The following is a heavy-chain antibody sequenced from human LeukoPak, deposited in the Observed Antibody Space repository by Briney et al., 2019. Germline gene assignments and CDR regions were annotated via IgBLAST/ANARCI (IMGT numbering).Heavy chain of an antibody. D-gene: IGHD5-12*01. V-gene: IGHV3-7*03. CDR1: GFTFISYW. CDR3: ASFSGYEYYYYGMDV. Sequence: PGGSLRVSCAASGFTFISYWMSWVRQAPGKGLEWVANIKQDGSEKYYVDSVKGRFTISRDNAKNSLYLQMNSLRAEDTAVYYCASFSGYEYYYYGMDVWGKGTTVTVSS. CDR2: IKQDGSEK. J-gene: IGHJ6*04.